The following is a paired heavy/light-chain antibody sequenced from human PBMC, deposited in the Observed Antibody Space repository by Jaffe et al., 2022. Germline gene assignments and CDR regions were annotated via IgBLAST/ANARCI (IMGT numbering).Light chain of an antibody. CDR1: ALPKKY. Sequence: SYELTQPPSVSVSPGQTARITCSGDALPKKYPYWYQQKSGQAPVLVIYEDSKRPSGIPERFSGSSSGTMATLTISGAQVEDEADYYCYSTDSSGNLFFGTGTKVTVL. V-gene: IGLV3-10*01. CDR2: EDS. CDR3: YSTDSSGNLF. J-gene: IGLJ1*01.
Heavy chain of an antibody. CDR3: ARVLRYFDWLHPWYYYYMDV. CDR1: GGSISSYY. Sequence: QVQLQESGPGLVKPSETLSLTCTVSGGSISSYYWSWIRQPPGKGLEWIGYIYYSGSTNYNPSLKSRVTISVDTSKNQFSLKLSSVTAADTAVYYCARVLRYFDWLHPWYYYYMDVWGKGTTVTVSS. D-gene: IGHD3-9*01. CDR2: IYYSGST. J-gene: IGHJ6*03. V-gene: IGHV4-59*01.